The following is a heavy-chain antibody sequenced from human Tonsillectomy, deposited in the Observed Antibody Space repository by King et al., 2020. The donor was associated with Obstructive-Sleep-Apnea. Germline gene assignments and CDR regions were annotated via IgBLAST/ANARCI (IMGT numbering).Heavy chain of an antibody. CDR3: ASLVGDYAFDI. D-gene: IGHD4-17*01. V-gene: IGHV3-30-3*01. J-gene: IGHJ3*02. CDR1: GFTFSSYA. Sequence: QLVQSGGGVVQPGRSLRLSCAASGFTFSSYAMHWVRQAPGKGLEWGAVISYDGSNKYYADSVKGRFTISRDNSKNTLYLQMNSLRAEDTAVYYCASLVGDYAFDIWGQGTMVTVSS. CDR2: ISYDGSNK.